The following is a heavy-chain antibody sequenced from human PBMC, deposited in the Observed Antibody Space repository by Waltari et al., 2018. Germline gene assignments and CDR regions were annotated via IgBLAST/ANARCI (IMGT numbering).Heavy chain of an antibody. CDR1: GFTFSTYG. CDR2: FTYEGRNK. D-gene: IGHD3-9*01. V-gene: IGHV3-30*03. CDR3: ARDRDFGASGPYHFAF. J-gene: IGHJ4*02. Sequence: HLVESGGGVVQPGRSLRLSCEVSGFTFSTYGMHWVRQAPGKGLAWVELFTYEGRNKVYRDSGKGRFTISRDNSKNTRYLQMTSLTSNETAVYYCARDRDFGASGPYHFAFWGQGTLVTVSS.